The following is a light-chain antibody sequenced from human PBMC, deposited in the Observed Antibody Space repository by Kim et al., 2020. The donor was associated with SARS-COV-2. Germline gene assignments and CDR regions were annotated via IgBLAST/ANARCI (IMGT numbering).Light chain of an antibody. J-gene: IGKJ4*01. CDR2: VAS. CDR1: QGISNY. Sequence: SVVDKIITTCRASQGISNYLSWFLQKQGKAPPRPLYVASSLQRGVPSRYSGSASGTEYALTISSLQPEDFATYYCLQHNTYPRLTFGGGTKVDIK. CDR3: LQHNTYPRLT. V-gene: IGKV1-17*03.